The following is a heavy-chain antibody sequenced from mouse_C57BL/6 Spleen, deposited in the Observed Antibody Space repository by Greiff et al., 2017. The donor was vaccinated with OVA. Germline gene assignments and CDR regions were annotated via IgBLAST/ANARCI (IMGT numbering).Heavy chain of an antibody. CDR3: ARSGVVARYWYFDV. Sequence: QVQLQQSGAELVKPGASVKLSCKASGYTFTSYWMQWVKQRPGQGLEWIGEIDPSDSYTNYNQKFKGKATLTVDTSSSTAYMQLSSLTSEDSAVYYCARSGVVARYWYFDVWGTGTTVTVSS. CDR2: IDPSDSYT. D-gene: IGHD1-1*01. V-gene: IGHV1-50*01. J-gene: IGHJ1*03. CDR1: GYTFTSYW.